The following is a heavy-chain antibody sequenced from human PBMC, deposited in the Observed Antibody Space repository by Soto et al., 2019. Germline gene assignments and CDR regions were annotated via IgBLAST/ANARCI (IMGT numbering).Heavy chain of an antibody. CDR2: ISGSGGST. V-gene: IGHV3-23*01. J-gene: IGHJ4*02. Sequence: PGGSLRLSCAASGFTFSSYAMSWVRQAPGKGLEWVSAISGSGGSTYYADSVKGRFTISRDNSKNTLYLQMNSLRAEDTAVYYCARGYSSGWYLAFVDYWGQGTLVTVSS. CDR1: GFTFSSYA. D-gene: IGHD6-19*01. CDR3: ARGYSSGWYLAFVDY.